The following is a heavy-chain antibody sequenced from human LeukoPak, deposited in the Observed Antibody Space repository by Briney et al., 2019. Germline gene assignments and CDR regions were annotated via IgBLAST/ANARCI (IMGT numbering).Heavy chain of an antibody. D-gene: IGHD3-10*01. Sequence: QTGGPLRLSCAASGFTFSNYWMSWVRQAPGKGLEWVANINQGGSEKFYVDSVKGRFTISRDNAKNSLYLQMNSLRAEDTAVYYCARDAFASGSYNPFDNWGQGTLVTVSS. J-gene: IGHJ4*02. CDR2: INQGGSEK. CDR3: ARDAFASGSYNPFDN. V-gene: IGHV3-7*01. CDR1: GFTFSNYW.